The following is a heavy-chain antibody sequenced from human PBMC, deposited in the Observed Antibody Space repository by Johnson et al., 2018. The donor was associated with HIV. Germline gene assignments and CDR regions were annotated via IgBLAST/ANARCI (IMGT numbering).Heavy chain of an antibody. CDR3: AFESGSYFRHAFDV. CDR1: GFTFSTFG. D-gene: IGHD1-26*01. J-gene: IGHJ3*01. CDR2: ISGSGGST. Sequence: VQLVESGGGVVQPGGSLRLSCVASGFTFSTFGMHWVRQAPGKGLEWVSTISGSGGSTYYADSVKGRFTISRDNSKNTLYLQMNSLRSEDTAVYSCAFESGSYFRHAFDVWGQGTMVTVSS. V-gene: IGHV3-23*04.